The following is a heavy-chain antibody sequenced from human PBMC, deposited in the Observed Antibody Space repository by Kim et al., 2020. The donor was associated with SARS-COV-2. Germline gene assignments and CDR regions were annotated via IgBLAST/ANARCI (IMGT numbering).Heavy chain of an antibody. Sequence: GGSLRLSCTASGFAFGYYAMSWVRQAPGKGLEWVGFFRSKAYGGTTGYAASVKGRFTISRDDSESIAYLQMNSLKTEDTAVYYCKASGYDPSIEYWGQGTLVTVSS. V-gene: IGHV3-49*04. J-gene: IGHJ4*02. CDR3: KASGYDPSIEY. CDR2: FRSKAYGGTT. D-gene: IGHD5-12*01. CDR1: GFAFGYYA.